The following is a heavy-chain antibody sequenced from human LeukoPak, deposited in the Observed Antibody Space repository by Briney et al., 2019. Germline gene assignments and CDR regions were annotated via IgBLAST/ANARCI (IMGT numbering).Heavy chain of an antibody. Sequence: GGSLRLSCAASGSTFSSYGMHWVRQAPGKGLEWVAVISYDGSNKYYADSVKGRFTISRDNSKNTLYLQMNSLRAEDTAVYYCAKDRGCPDYWGQGTLVTVSS. J-gene: IGHJ4*02. CDR2: ISYDGSNK. V-gene: IGHV3-30*18. D-gene: IGHD3-16*01. CDR3: AKDRGCPDY. CDR1: GSTFSSYG.